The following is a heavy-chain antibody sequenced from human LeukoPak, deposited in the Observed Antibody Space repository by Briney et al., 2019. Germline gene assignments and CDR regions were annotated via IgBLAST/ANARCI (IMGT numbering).Heavy chain of an antibody. CDR3: AKHRETYGDSCLDDY. Sequence: GGSLRLSCTASGFTFGDYAMSWIRQAPGKGLEWVSGISGAGGSTYYADSVKGRFTISRDNSKNTLYLQTNSLRAEDTAIYYCAKHRETYGDSCLDDYWGQGTLVTVSS. D-gene: IGHD4-17*01. V-gene: IGHV3-23*01. CDR2: ISGAGGST. CDR1: GFTFGDYA. J-gene: IGHJ4*02.